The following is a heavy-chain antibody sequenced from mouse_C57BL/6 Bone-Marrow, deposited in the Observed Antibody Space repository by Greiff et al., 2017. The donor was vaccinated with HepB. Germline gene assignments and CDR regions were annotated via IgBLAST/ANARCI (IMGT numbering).Heavy chain of an antibody. CDR2: ISGGGGNT. Sequence: EVMLVESGGGLVKPGGSLKLSCAASGFTFSSYTMSWVRQTPEKRLEWVATISGGGGNTYYPDSVKGRFTISRDNAKNTLYLQMSSLRSEDTALYYCARDGYYVAWFAYWGQGTLVTVSA. V-gene: IGHV5-9*01. D-gene: IGHD2-3*01. CDR1: GFTFSSYT. J-gene: IGHJ3*01. CDR3: ARDGYYVAWFAY.